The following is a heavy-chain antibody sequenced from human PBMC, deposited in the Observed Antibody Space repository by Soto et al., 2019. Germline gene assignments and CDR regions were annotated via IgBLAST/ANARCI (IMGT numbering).Heavy chain of an antibody. CDR2: ISWNSNNI. Sequence: EVQLVESGGGLVQPGRSLRLSCAASGFTFDDCAMHWVRQAPGKGLEWISGISWNSNNIAYADAVKGRFTISRDNAKNSLYLEVNSLRAEDTALYYCAKDIAVSPHSSGWAFGYWGQGTLVTVSS. CDR1: GFTFDDCA. J-gene: IGHJ4*02. V-gene: IGHV3-9*01. CDR3: AKDIAVSPHSSGWAFGY. D-gene: IGHD6-19*01.